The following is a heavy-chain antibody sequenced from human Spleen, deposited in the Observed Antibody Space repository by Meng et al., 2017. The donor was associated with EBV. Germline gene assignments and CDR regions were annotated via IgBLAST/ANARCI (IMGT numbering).Heavy chain of an antibody. V-gene: IGHV4-61*01. D-gene: IGHD2-15*01. CDR2: IYSSGST. J-gene: IGHJ4*02. CDR3: ARGGRGSPFDY. Sequence: QVQLQESGPGLVKPSATLSLTCTVSGDSVSSGNYYWNWIRQPPGKGLEWIGYIYSSGSTNYNPSLKSRVTILVDTSKNQFSLKLSSVTAADTAVYYCARGGRGSPFDYWGQGTLVTVSS. CDR1: GDSVSSGNYY.